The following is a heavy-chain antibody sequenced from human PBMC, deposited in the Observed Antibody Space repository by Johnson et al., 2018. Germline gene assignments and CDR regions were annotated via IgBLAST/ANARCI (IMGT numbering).Heavy chain of an antibody. CDR2: IVPIFHRP. V-gene: IGHV1-69*01. J-gene: IGHJ3*02. CDR1: GGTFSTYA. Sequence: QVQLVESGAEVKRPGSSVRVSCRASGGTFSTYAISWVRQAPGQGLEWTGGIVPIFHRPDYAQNFQGRVPTTADASTNTVHLELSTLRSADTAVYYGARGHDSGSYRLGNALDIWGQGTLVTVSS. CDR3: ARGHDSGSYRLGNALDI. D-gene: IGHD3-22*01.